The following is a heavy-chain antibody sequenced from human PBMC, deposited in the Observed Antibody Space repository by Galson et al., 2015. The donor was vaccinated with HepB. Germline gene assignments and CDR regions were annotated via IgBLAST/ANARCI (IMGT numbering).Heavy chain of an antibody. D-gene: IGHD4-23*01. CDR2: ISSRSII. J-gene: IGHJ3*02. CDR1: GLTFSSYS. Sequence: SLRLSCAASGLTFSSYSMNWVRQAPGKGLEWVSYISSRSIIYYADSVKGRFTISRDNVKNSLYLQMNSLRDEDTAVYYCARVGGRAATYAFDIWGQGTMVTVSS. V-gene: IGHV3-48*02. CDR3: ARVGGRAATYAFDI.